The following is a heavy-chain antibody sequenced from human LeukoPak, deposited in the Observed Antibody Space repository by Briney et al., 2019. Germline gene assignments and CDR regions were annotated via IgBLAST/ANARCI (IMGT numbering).Heavy chain of an antibody. Sequence: PSETLSLTCAVYGGSCSGCYWSWIRQPPGKGLEWIGEINHSGSTNYNPSLESRVTISVDTSKNQFSLKLSSVTAADTAVYYCARKEASLATFDPWGQGTLVTVSS. D-gene: IGHD1-26*01. V-gene: IGHV4-34*01. CDR1: GGSCSGCY. CDR3: ARKEASLATFDP. CDR2: INHSGST. J-gene: IGHJ5*02.